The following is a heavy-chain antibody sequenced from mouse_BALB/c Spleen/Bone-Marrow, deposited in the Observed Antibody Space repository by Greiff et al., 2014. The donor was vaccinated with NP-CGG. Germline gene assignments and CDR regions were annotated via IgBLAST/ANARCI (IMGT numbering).Heavy chain of an antibody. J-gene: IGHJ3*01. Sequence: QVQLQQSGPGLVPPSQSLSITCTVSGFSLTSYGVHWVRQPPGKGLEWLGVIWAGGSTNYNSALMSRLSISKDNSKSQVFLKMNSLQTDDTAMYYCARDLYYDYDEGFAYWGQGTLVTVSA. CDR1: GFSLTSYG. CDR3: ARDLYYDYDEGFAY. V-gene: IGHV2-9*02. D-gene: IGHD2-4*01. CDR2: IWAGGST.